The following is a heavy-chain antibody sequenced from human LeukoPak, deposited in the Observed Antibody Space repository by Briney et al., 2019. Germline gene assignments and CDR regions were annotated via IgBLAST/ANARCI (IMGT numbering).Heavy chain of an antibody. D-gene: IGHD5-12*01. CDR3: ARDSGYDLVHYD. CDR1: GGSFSGYY. Sequence: PSETLSLTCAVYGGSFSGYYCSWIRQPPGKWLEWIGEINHSGSTNYNPSLKSRVTISVDTSKNQFSLKLSSVTAADTAVYYCARDSGYDLVHYDWGQGTLVTVSS. J-gene: IGHJ4*02. V-gene: IGHV4-34*01. CDR2: INHSGST.